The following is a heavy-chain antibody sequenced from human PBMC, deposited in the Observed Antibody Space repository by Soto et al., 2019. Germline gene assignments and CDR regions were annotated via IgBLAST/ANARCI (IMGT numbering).Heavy chain of an antibody. Sequence: SETLSLTCAVYGGSFSGYYWSWIRQPPGKGLEWIGEINHSGSTNYNPSLKSRVTISVDTSKNQFSLKLSSVTAADTAVYYCARGRYSSSWTAQKYYYYGMDVWGQGTTVTVSS. V-gene: IGHV4-34*01. CDR2: INHSGST. D-gene: IGHD6-13*01. CDR1: GGSFSGYY. J-gene: IGHJ6*02. CDR3: ARGRYSSSWTAQKYYYYGMDV.